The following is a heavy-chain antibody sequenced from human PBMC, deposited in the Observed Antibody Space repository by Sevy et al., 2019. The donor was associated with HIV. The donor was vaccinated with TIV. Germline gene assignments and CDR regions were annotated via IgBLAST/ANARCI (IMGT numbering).Heavy chain of an antibody. J-gene: IGHJ4*01. D-gene: IGHD2-15*01. CDR2: ISPHNGDT. V-gene: IGHV1-18*01. CDR1: GYTFSSYR. Sequence: ASVKVSCKISGYTFSSYRITWVRQAPGQGLACMGWISPHNGDTNYAQKLQGRVTMITDTSTTTAYMELRNLRSDDTAVYYCARAYCSGGRCYSLAYWGQGTLVTVSS. CDR3: ARAYCSGGRCYSLAY.